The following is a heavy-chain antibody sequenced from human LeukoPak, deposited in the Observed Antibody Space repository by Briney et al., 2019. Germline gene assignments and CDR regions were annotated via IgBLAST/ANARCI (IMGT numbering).Heavy chain of an antibody. V-gene: IGHV4-34*01. CDR1: GGSFSGYY. Sequence: PSETLSLTCAVYGGSFSGYYWSWIRQPPGKGLEWIGEINHSGSTNYNPSLKSRVTTSVDTSKNQFSLKLSSVTAADTAVYYCARQGRGTFDYWGRGTLVTVSS. CDR3: ARQGRGTFDY. D-gene: IGHD1-1*01. J-gene: IGHJ4*02. CDR2: INHSGST.